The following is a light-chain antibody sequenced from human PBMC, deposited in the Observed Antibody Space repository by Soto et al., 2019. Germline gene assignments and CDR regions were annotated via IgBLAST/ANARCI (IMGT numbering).Light chain of an antibody. Sequence: QSVLTQPPSASETPGQRVTISCSGSSSNIGTNTVNWYQHLPGTAPKVLIYSDNQRSSWVPDRISGSKSGTSASLAISGLQSEDEGDYYCAAWDDSLNGVVFGGGTKLTVL. CDR2: SDN. CDR3: AAWDDSLNGVV. J-gene: IGLJ3*02. V-gene: IGLV1-44*01. CDR1: SSNIGTNT.